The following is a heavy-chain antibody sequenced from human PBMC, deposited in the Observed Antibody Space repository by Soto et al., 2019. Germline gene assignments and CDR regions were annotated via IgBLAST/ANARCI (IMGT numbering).Heavy chain of an antibody. CDR2: ISSSSSTI. J-gene: IGHJ4*02. Sequence: EVQLVESGGGLVQPGGSLRLSCAASGFTFSSYSMNWVRQAPGKGLEWVSYISSSSSTIYYADSVKGRFTISRDNAKHTLYLQMNSLRDEDTSVYYCSRADIVLMLYADHWGQGTLVTGSS. CDR1: GFTFSSYS. D-gene: IGHD2-8*01. CDR3: SRADIVLMLYADH. V-gene: IGHV3-48*02.